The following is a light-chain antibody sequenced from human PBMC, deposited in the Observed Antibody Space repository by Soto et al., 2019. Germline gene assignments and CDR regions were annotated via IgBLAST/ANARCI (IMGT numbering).Light chain of an antibody. J-gene: IGKJ5*01. Sequence: EIVLTQSPGTLSLSPGERATLSCRASQSVSSSYLAWYQQKPGQAPRLLIYDASNRATGIPARFSGSGSGTDFTLTIDKLEPEDFATYYCQKRSNWPPITVGQGTRLEIK. CDR2: DAS. V-gene: IGKV3D-20*02. CDR3: QKRSNWPPIT. CDR1: QSVSSSY.